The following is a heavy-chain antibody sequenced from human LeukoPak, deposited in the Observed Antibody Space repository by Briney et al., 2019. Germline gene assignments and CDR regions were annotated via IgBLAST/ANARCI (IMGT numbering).Heavy chain of an antibody. V-gene: IGHV4-61*08. CDR2: IYNSRYT. J-gene: IGHJ4*02. Sequence: SETLSLTCAVSGGSISSGGYSWSWIRQPPGKGLEWVGYIYNSRYTNYNPSLKSRVTISVDTSKNQFSLNLSSVTAADTAVYYCARRVAGAPFDYWGQGALVTVSS. D-gene: IGHD6-13*01. CDR1: GGSISSGGYS. CDR3: ARRVAGAPFDY.